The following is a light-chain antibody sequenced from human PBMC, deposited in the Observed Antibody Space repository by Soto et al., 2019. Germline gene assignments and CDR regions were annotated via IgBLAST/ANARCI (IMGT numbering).Light chain of an antibody. J-gene: IGKJ5*01. Sequence: EIVLTQSPGTLSLSPGERGTLSCRASQSVSSNFLAWYQQKPGQAPRLLIFDASTRATGIPARFSGSGSGTDFTLTISSLEPEDFATYYCQQYNSYPITFGQGTRLEIK. V-gene: IGKV3-20*01. CDR1: QSVSSNF. CDR3: QQYNSYPIT. CDR2: DAS.